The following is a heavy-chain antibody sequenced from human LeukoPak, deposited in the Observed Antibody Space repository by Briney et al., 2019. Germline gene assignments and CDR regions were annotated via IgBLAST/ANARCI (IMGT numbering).Heavy chain of an antibody. D-gene: IGHD6-19*01. CDR2: MNPNSGNT. CDR3: ARGRSSGWYYYYYGMDV. Sequence: ASVTVSCKASGYTFTSYDINWVRQAPGQGLEWMGWMNPNSGNTGYAQKFQGRVTMTRNTSISTAYMELSSLRSEDTAVYYCARGRSSGWYYYYYGMDVWGQGTTVTVSS. CDR1: GYTFTSYD. J-gene: IGHJ6*02. V-gene: IGHV1-8*01.